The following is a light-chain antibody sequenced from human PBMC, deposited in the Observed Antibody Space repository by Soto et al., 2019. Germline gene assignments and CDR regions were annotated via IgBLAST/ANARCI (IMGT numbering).Light chain of an antibody. CDR2: DAS. J-gene: IGKJ1*01. CDR1: QSVTTY. CDR3: QQRLKWPPR. Sequence: IVRTQSPGALYYSPRERATLSCGASQSVTTYIAWYQPRPGQAPRLLIYDASNRATGVPARFSGSGSGTDFTLTISDLEPAEFGLYYCQQRLKWPPRFDQGTKAAIK. V-gene: IGKV3-11*01.